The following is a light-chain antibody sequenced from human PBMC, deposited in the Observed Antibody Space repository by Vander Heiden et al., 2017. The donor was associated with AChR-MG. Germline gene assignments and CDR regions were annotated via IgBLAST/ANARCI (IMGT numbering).Light chain of an antibody. CDR3: QVWDSSSDHVV. Sequence: SYVLTQPPSLSVAPGQTARITCGGNNIGSKSVHWYQQKQGQPPVLVVYDDSGRPSGIPERFSGSNSGNTATLTISRVEAGDEADYYCQVWDSSSDHVVFGGGTKLTVL. V-gene: IGLV3-21*02. CDR1: NIGSKS. CDR2: DDS. J-gene: IGLJ2*01.